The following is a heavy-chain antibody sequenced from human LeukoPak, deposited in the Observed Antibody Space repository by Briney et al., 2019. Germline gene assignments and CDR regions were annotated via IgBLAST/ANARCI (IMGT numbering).Heavy chain of an antibody. J-gene: IGHJ4*02. CDR3: ARIYYFGDNNWRYFDN. V-gene: IGHV3-7*01. D-gene: IGHD3-10*01. Sequence: GGSLRLSCAASGFTFNSYWMSWVRHAPGKGREWLVNIEPDVSQKQCGASVTGRFPTSRNNAKNSLYLQMNSLRAEDTAIYYCARIYYFGDNNWRYFDNWGQGTLVTVSS. CDR1: GFTFNSYW. CDR2: IEPDVSQK.